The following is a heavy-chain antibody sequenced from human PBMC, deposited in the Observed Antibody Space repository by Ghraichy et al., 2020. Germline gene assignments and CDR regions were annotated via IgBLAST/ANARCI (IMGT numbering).Heavy chain of an antibody. CDR1: GGSVSSGSYY. CDR3: ARDNWVEMATRVCHWFDP. Sequence: SETLSLTCTVSGGSVSSGSYYWSWIRQPPGKGLEWIGYIYYSGSTNYNPSLKSRVTISVDTSKNQFSLKLSSVTAADTAVYYCARDNWVEMATRVCHWFDPWGQGTLVTVSS. J-gene: IGHJ5*02. V-gene: IGHV4-61*01. D-gene: IGHD5-24*01. CDR2: IYYSGST.